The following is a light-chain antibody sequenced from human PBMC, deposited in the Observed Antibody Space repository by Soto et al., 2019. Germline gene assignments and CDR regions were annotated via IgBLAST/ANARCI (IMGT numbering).Light chain of an antibody. V-gene: IGLV2-14*03. CDR3: SSFTSSSIVI. CDR2: DVS. Sequence: QSALTQPASVSASPGQSITISCTGTSSDVGGYDYVSWYQQHPGKAPKLMIFDVSNRPSGVSDRFSGSKSGNTASLTISGLKAEDEADDYCSSFTSSSIVIFGGGTKLTVL. J-gene: IGLJ2*01. CDR1: SSDVGGYDY.